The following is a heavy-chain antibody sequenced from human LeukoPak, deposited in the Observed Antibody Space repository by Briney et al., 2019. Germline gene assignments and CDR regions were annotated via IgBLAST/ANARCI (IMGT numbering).Heavy chain of an antibody. D-gene: IGHD4-11*01. V-gene: IGHV1-2*02. CDR3: ARGVDLYSNYFDY. J-gene: IGHJ4*02. CDR1: GYTFTGHY. CDR2: ININSGGT. Sequence: ASVKVSCKASGYTFTGHYMHWVRQAPGQGLEWMGWININSGGTNYAQKFQGRVTLTRATSISTACMELSRLRSDDTAVYYCARGVDLYSNYFDYWGQGTRVTVSS.